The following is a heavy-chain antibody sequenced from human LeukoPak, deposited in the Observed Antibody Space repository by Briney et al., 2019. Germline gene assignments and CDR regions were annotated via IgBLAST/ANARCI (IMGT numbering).Heavy chain of an antibody. CDR1: GFTFSNAW. J-gene: IGHJ4*02. Sequence: GGSLRLSCAASGFTFSNAWMSWVRQAPGKGLEWVGRIKSKTEGGTTDYAAPVKGRFTISRDDSKNTLYLQMNSLKTEDTAVYYCTTDSGWYLDYWGQGTLVTVSS. D-gene: IGHD6-19*01. V-gene: IGHV3-15*01. CDR3: TTDSGWYLDY. CDR2: IKSKTEGGTT.